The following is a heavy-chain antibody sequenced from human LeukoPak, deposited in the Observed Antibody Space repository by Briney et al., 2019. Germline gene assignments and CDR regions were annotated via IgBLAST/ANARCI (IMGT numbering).Heavy chain of an antibody. CDR1: GFTFSSYS. V-gene: IGHV3-48*02. Sequence: LPGGSLRLSCAASGFTFSSYSMNWVRQAPGKGLEWVSYISSSSSTIYYADSVKGRFTISRDNAKNSLYLQMNSLRDEGTAVYYCARVFVGYCSGGSCPWDYRGQGTLVTVSS. CDR3: ARVFVGYCSGGSCPWDY. J-gene: IGHJ4*02. D-gene: IGHD2-15*01. CDR2: ISSSSSTI.